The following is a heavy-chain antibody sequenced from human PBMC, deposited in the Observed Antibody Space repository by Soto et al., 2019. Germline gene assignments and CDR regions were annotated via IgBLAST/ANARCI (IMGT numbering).Heavy chain of an antibody. J-gene: IGHJ4*02. D-gene: IGHD2-8*01. CDR2: ISAYNGDT. V-gene: IGHV1-18*01. CDR3: ARSGAYCTSITCLFDSF. Sequence: QAQLVQSGGEVKKPGASVKVSCRASGYAFTSYGYAWVRQAPGQGLEGMGWISAYNGDTNYAQKLQDRVTLTTDTSTTTVHMELRNLGSDDTAVYYCARSGAYCTSITCLFDSFWGLGTLVTVSS. CDR1: GYAFTSYG.